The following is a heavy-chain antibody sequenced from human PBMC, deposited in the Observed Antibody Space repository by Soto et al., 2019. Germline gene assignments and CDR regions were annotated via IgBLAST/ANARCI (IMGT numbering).Heavy chain of an antibody. J-gene: IGHJ4*02. Sequence: GGSLRLSCAASGFTFSSYWMHWVRQAPGKGLVWVSRINSDGSSTSYADSVKGRFTISRDNAKNTLYLQMNSLRAEDTAVYYCARVRSYDYIWEPTSYYFDYWGQGTLVTVSS. CDR1: GFTFSSYW. CDR2: INSDGSST. D-gene: IGHD3-16*01. V-gene: IGHV3-74*01. CDR3: ARVRSYDYIWEPTSYYFDY.